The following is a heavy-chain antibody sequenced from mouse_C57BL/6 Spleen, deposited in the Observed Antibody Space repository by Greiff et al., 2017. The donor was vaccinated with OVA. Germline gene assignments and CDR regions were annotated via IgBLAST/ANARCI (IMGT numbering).Heavy chain of an antibody. J-gene: IGHJ3*01. CDR3: ARQGSSGSFAY. V-gene: IGHV5-6*01. CDR1: GFTFSSYG. Sequence: EVQLQESGGDLVKPGGSLKLSCAASGFTFSSYGMSWVRQTPDKRLEWVATISSGGSYTYYPDSVKGRFTISRDNAKNTLYLQMSSLKSEDTAMYYCARQGSSGSFAYWGQGTLVTVSA. CDR2: ISSGGSYT. D-gene: IGHD3-2*02.